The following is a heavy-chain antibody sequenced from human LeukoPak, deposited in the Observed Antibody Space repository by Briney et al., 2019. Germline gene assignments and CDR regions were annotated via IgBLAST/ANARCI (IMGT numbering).Heavy chain of an antibody. D-gene: IGHD1-26*01. CDR3: ARPRWSGSYSGSYYW. J-gene: IGHJ4*02. CDR1: GGSFSGYY. V-gene: IGHV4-34*01. Sequence: PSETLSLTCAVYGGSFSGYYWSWIRQPPGKGLEWIGEINHSGSTNYNPFLKSRVTISVDTSKNQFSLKLCSVTAADTAVYYCARPRWSGSYSGSYYWWGQGTLVTVSS. CDR2: INHSGST.